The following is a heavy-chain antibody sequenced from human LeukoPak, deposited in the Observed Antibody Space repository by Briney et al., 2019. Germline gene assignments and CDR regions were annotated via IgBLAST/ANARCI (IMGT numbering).Heavy chain of an antibody. V-gene: IGHV3-7*01. J-gene: IGHJ4*02. Sequence: GGSLRLSCAVSGFPFTNYWMSWFRQAPGKGPEWVANIKQDGSEKYYVDSVKGRFTISRDNVKNSLYLQMNSLRVEDTAVYYCARDVRRLADYWGQGTLVTVSS. CDR3: ARDVRRLADY. CDR1: GFPFTNYW. CDR2: IKQDGSEK. D-gene: IGHD3-10*02.